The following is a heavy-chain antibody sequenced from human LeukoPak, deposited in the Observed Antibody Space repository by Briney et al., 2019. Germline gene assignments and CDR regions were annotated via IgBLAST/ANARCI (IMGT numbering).Heavy chain of an antibody. Sequence: VASVKVSCKASGYTFTGYYIHWVRQAPGQGLESVGWINTNSGATNYAQKFQGRVTMTRDTSISTAYMELSRLRSDDTAVYYCASGGKYYDFWSGYSFDYWGQGTLVTVSS. D-gene: IGHD3-3*01. CDR2: INTNSGAT. CDR3: ASGGKYYDFWSGYSFDY. V-gene: IGHV1-2*02. CDR1: GYTFTGYY. J-gene: IGHJ4*02.